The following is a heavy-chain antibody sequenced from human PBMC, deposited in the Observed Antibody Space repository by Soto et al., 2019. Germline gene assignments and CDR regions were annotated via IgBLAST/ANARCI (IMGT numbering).Heavy chain of an antibody. D-gene: IGHD3-3*01. J-gene: IGHJ4*02. CDR2: ISYDGSNK. CDR3: AKDAPGSALYYDFWS. Sequence: GGSLRLSCAASGFTFSSYGMHGVRQAPGKGLEWVAVISYDGSNKYYADSVKGRFTISRDNSKNTLYLQMNSLRAEDTAVYYCAKDAPGSALYYDFWSWGQGTQVTVSS. V-gene: IGHV3-30*18. CDR1: GFTFSSYG.